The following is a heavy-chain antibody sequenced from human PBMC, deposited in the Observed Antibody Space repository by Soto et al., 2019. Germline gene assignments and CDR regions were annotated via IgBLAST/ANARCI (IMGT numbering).Heavy chain of an antibody. CDR3: ARGRAAAGTFMDV. J-gene: IGHJ6*02. CDR2: ISYDGSNK. D-gene: IGHD6-13*01. CDR1: GFNFSSYA. V-gene: IGHV3-30-3*01. Sequence: GGSLRLSCAASGFNFSSYAMHWVRQAPGKGLEWVAVISYDGSNKYYADSVKGRFTISRDNSKNTLYLQMNSLRAEDTAVYYCARGRAAAGTFMDVWGQGTTVTVSS.